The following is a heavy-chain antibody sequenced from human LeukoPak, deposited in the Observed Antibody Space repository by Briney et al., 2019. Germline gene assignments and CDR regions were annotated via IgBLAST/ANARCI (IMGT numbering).Heavy chain of an antibody. CDR3: AKAVVPAAIGGFDP. D-gene: IGHD2-2*02. V-gene: IGHV3-23*01. J-gene: IGHJ5*02. CDR1: GFSVSSNH. Sequence: GGSLRLSCAASGFSVSSNHMSWVRQAPGKGLEWVSAISGSGGSTYYADSVKGRFTISRDNSKNTLYLQMNSLRAEDTAVYYCAKAVVPAAIGGFDPWGQGTLVTVSS. CDR2: ISGSGGST.